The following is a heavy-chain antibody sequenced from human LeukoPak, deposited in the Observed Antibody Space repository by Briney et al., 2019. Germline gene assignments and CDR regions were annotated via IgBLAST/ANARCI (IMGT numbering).Heavy chain of an antibody. Sequence: GGSLRLSCAASGFTFSSYAMSWVRQAPGKGLEWVSAISGSGGSTYYKDSVKGRFPVSRANSKTTLYLQMSRRRAEATAVYFCAKDRVFYYFDYWGQGTLVTVSS. V-gene: IGHV3-23*01. J-gene: IGHJ4*02. CDR2: ISGSGGST. CDR1: GFTFSSYA. D-gene: IGHD2/OR15-2a*01. CDR3: AKDRVFYYFDY.